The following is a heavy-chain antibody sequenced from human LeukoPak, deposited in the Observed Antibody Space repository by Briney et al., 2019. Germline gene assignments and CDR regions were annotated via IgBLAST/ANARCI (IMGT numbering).Heavy chain of an antibody. V-gene: IGHV3-30*04. D-gene: IGHD3-10*01. J-gene: IGHJ6*03. CDR2: ISYDGSNK. CDR1: GFTFSSYA. CDR3: AREGPHLWFGDLAYFYMDV. Sequence: GRSLRLSCAASGFTFSSYAMHWVRQAPGKGLEWVAVISYDGSNKYYADSVKGRFTISRDNSKNTLYLQMNSLRAEDTAVYYCAREGPHLWFGDLAYFYMDVWGKGTTVTISS.